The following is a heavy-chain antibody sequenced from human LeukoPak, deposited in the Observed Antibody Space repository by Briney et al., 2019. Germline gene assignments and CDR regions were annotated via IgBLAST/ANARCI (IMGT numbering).Heavy chain of an antibody. D-gene: IGHD6-19*01. CDR3: ARDDSGWYVSYYYYGMDV. Sequence: ASVKVSCKASGYTFTSYDINWVRQATGQGLEWTGWMNPNSGNTGYAQKFQGRVTMTRNTSISTAYMELSSLRSEDTAVYYCARDDSGWYVSYYYYGMDVWGQGTTVTVSS. CDR2: MNPNSGNT. CDR1: GYTFTSYD. J-gene: IGHJ6*02. V-gene: IGHV1-8*01.